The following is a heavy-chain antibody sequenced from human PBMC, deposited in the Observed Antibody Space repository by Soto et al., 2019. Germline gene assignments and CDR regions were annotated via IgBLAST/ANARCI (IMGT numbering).Heavy chain of an antibody. CDR3: ARDSRQLVLGDAFDI. CDR2: ISSSSSYI. CDR1: GFTFSSYS. Sequence: EVQLVESGGGLVKPGGSLRLSCAASGFTFSSYSMNWVRQAPGKGLEWVSSISSSSSYIYYADSVKGRFTIYRDNAKNSLYLQMNSRRAEDRAVYYCARDSRQLVLGDAFDIWGQGTMVTVSS. V-gene: IGHV3-21*01. D-gene: IGHD6-13*01. J-gene: IGHJ3*02.